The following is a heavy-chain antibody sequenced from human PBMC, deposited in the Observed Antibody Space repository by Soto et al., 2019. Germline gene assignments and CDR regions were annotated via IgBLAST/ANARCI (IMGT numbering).Heavy chain of an antibody. CDR3: AKLMNQVPRKGYYYGMDV. CDR2: ISGSGGST. D-gene: IGHD2-8*01. V-gene: IGHV3-23*01. J-gene: IGHJ6*02. Sequence: HPGGSLRLSCAASGFTFSSYAMSWVRQAPGKGLEWVSAISGSGGSTYYADSVKGRFTISRDNSKNTLYLQMNSLRAEDTAVYYCAKLMNQVPRKGYYYGMDVWGQGTTVTVSS. CDR1: GFTFSSYA.